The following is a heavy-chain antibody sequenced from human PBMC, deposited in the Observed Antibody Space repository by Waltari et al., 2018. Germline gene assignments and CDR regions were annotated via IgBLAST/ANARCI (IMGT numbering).Heavy chain of an antibody. V-gene: IGHV2-26*01. Sequence: QVTLKESGPVLVKPTETLTLTCTVSGFSLNNLRMGVSWIRQPPGKALEWLAHTFSNDGKSYSISLKGRLSISKDSSKSQVVLTMTNTDPVDTATYYCARIDYATSADAFDIWGQGTMVIVSS. CDR1: GFSLNNLRMG. CDR2: TFSNDGK. CDR3: ARIDYATSADAFDI. D-gene: IGHD2-8*01. J-gene: IGHJ3*02.